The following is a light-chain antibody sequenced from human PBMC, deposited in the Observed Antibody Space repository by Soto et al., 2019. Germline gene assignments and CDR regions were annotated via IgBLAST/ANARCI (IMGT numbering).Light chain of an antibody. CDR3: QQLYSHPLT. CDR2: SAS. Sequence: DIQMTQSPSSLSASVGDRVTISCRASQDVRHHIGWYQQTPGKAPRLLIYSASTLQSGVPSRLSGSGYGTDLSITISNLQPEDFETYYCQQLYSHPLTFGGGTKVDIK. J-gene: IGKJ4*01. V-gene: IGKV1-17*02. CDR1: QDVRHH.